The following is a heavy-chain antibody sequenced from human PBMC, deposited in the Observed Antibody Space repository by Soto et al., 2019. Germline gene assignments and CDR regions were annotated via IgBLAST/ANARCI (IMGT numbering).Heavy chain of an antibody. CDR3: ARHTLPRGGFNYTLLDY. Sequence: GESLKISCKASGYIFTNYWISWVRQMPGKGLEWMGRIDARDSDTDISPSFQGRVSISTDKSISTAYLQCSYLKASDTAIYYCARHTLPRGGFNYTLLDYGGQGSQVTVSS. CDR1: GYIFTNYW. D-gene: IGHD5-12*01. V-gene: IGHV5-10-1*01. J-gene: IGHJ4*02. CDR2: IDARDSDT.